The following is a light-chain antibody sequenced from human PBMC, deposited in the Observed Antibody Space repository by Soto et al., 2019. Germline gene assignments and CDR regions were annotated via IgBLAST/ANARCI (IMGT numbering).Light chain of an antibody. CDR3: GSWDSSLSAYV. Sequence: HSALPQPPSLSAAPGQKVTISSPGSSSTIGGNSVSWYQQLPGTAPKLLIYDDHKRPSGIPERFSGSKSGTTATLGITGFQTGDEADYYCGSWDSSLSAYVFGNGTKV. CDR2: DDH. V-gene: IGLV1-51*01. J-gene: IGLJ1*01. CDR1: SSTIGGNS.